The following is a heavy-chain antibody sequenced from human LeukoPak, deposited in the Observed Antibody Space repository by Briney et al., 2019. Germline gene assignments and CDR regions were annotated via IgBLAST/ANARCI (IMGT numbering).Heavy chain of an antibody. CDR1: GFTFSDYY. Sequence: PGGSLRLSCAASGFTFSDYYMSWIRQAPGKGLEWVSYISSSGSTIYYADSVKGRFTISRDTSKNTLYLQMNSLRPEDSAVYYCARDSNPWDYYYGMDVWGQGTTVTVSS. V-gene: IGHV3-11*04. CDR3: ARDSNPWDYYYGMDV. J-gene: IGHJ6*02. D-gene: IGHD7-27*01. CDR2: ISSSGSTI.